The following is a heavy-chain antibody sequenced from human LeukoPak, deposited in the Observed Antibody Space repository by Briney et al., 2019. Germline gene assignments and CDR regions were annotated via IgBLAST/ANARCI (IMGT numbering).Heavy chain of an antibody. Sequence: GGSLRLSCAASGFTFSSYSMNWVRQAPGKGLEWVSSISSSSSYIYYADSVKGRFTIPRDNAKNSLYLQMNSLRAEDTAVYYCARDWRPTTKYNWFDPWGQGTLVTVSS. J-gene: IGHJ5*02. CDR2: ISSSSSYI. CDR1: GFTFSSYS. D-gene: IGHD1-14*01. V-gene: IGHV3-21*01. CDR3: ARDWRPTTKYNWFDP.